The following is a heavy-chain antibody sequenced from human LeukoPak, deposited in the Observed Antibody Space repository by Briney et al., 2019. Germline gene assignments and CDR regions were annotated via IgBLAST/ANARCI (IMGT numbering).Heavy chain of an antibody. V-gene: IGHV3-23*01. J-gene: IGHJ4*02. CDR1: GFTFSSYA. Sequence: SGGSLRLSCVASGFTFSSYAMSWVRQAPGKGLEWVSAISGGGGSTYYADSVKGRFIISRDNSKNTLYLQMNSLRAEDTAVYYCAKDKIVVAGNFDYWGQGTLVTVSS. CDR3: AKDKIVVAGNFDY. D-gene: IGHD3-22*01. CDR2: ISGGGGST.